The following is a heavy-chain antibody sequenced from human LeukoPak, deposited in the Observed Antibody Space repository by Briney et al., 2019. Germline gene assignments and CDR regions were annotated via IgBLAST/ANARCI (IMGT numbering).Heavy chain of an antibody. D-gene: IGHD3-3*01. Sequence: GGSLRLSCAASGFTFSNAWMTWVRRAPGQGLEWVGRIKSKTDGATTDYAATVKGRFIISRDDSKRMLYLQMNSLKTEDTAMYYCALEFGQATDYWGQGTLVTVSS. CDR1: GFTFSNAW. CDR3: ALEFGQATDY. CDR2: IKSKTDGATT. J-gene: IGHJ4*02. V-gene: IGHV3-15*01.